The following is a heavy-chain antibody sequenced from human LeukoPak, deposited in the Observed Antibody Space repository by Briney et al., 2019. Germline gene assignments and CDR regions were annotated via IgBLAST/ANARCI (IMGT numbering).Heavy chain of an antibody. CDR2: IYYSGTT. CDR3: ARVQGAFDI. V-gene: IGHV4-61*01. J-gene: IGHJ3*02. CDR1: GGSVSSGSYY. Sequence: SETLSLTCTVSGGSVSSGSYYWSWIRQPPGKGLEWIGYIYYSGTTNYNPSLKSRVTISVDTSKNQFSPKLSSMTAADTAVYYCARVQGAFDIWGQGTMVTVSS.